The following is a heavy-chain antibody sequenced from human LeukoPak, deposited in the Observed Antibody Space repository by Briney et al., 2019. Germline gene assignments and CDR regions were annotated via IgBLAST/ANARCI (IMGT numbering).Heavy chain of an antibody. J-gene: IGHJ4*02. Sequence: PGGSLRLSCAASGFTFSSYGMHWVRQAPGKGLEWVAFIRYDGSNKYYADSVKGRFTISRDNSKNTLYLQMNSLRAEDTAVYYCAKDPYYYGSGSYWGYFDYWGQGTLVTVSS. D-gene: IGHD3-10*01. CDR1: GFTFSSYG. CDR3: AKDPYYYGSGSYWGYFDY. CDR2: IRYDGSNK. V-gene: IGHV3-30*02.